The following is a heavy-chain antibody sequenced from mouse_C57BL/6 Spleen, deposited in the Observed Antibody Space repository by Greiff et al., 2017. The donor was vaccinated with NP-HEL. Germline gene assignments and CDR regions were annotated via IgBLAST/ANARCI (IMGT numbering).Heavy chain of an antibody. J-gene: IGHJ1*03. V-gene: IGHV5-4*01. Sequence: EVQRVESGGGLVKPGGSLKLSCAASGFTFSSYAMSWVRQTPEKRLEWVATISDGGSYTYYPDNVKGRFTISRDNAKNNLYLQMSHLKSEDTAMYYCARENNYYGSSYGYFDVWGTGTTVTVSS. D-gene: IGHD1-1*01. CDR1: GFTFSSYA. CDR2: ISDGGSYT. CDR3: ARENNYYGSSYGYFDV.